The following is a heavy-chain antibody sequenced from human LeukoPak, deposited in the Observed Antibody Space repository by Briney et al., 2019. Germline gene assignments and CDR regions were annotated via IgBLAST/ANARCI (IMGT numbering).Heavy chain of an antibody. CDR2: IYYSGST. D-gene: IGHD3-10*01. Sequence: SQTLSLTCTVSGGSISSGDYYWSWIRQPPGKGLEWIGYIYYSGSTYYNPSLKSRVTISVYTSKNQFSLKLSSVTAADTAVYYCASGPYGSGPGDAFDSWGQGTMVTDSS. J-gene: IGHJ3*02. V-gene: IGHV4-30-4*08. CDR3: ASGPYGSGPGDAFDS. CDR1: GGSISSGDYY.